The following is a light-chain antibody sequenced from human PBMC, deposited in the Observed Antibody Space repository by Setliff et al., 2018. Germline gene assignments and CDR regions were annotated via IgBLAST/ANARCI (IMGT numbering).Light chain of an antibody. V-gene: IGLV2-14*03. J-gene: IGLJ1*01. CDR3: SSYTSSSTRV. Sequence: SALTQPASVSGSPGQSITISCTGSSTDVGRYIFVSWYQRHPGKAPRLMIFDVSKRPSGVSNRFSVSKSGSTASLTISGLQPEDEADYYCSSYTSSSTRVFGTGPKVTF. CDR1: STDVGRYIF. CDR2: DVS.